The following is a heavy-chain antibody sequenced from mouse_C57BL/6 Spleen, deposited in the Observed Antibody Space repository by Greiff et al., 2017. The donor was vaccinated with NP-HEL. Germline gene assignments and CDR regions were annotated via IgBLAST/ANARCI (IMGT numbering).Heavy chain of an antibody. CDR3: ARPNWDEYFDV. J-gene: IGHJ1*03. CDR1: GFTFSDYG. V-gene: IGHV5-17*01. CDR2: ISSGSSTI. Sequence: VQLKESGGGLVKPGGSLKLSCAASGFTFSDYGLHWVRQAPEKGLEWVAYISSGSSTIYYADTVKGRFTISRDNAKNTLFLRMTSLRSEDTAMYYCARPNWDEYFDVWGTGTTVTVSS. D-gene: IGHD4-1*01.